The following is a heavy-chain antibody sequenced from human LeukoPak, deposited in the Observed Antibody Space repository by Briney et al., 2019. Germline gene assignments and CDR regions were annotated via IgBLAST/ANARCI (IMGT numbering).Heavy chain of an antibody. CDR2: INPSGGST. J-gene: IGHJ3*02. Sequence: EASVKVSCKASGYTFTNYYMYWVRQAPGQGLEWMGIINPSGGSTTYAQKFQGRVTVTRDMSTRTVYMELRSLRSEDTAVYYCARGGYYGDAFDIWGQGTMVTVSS. D-gene: IGHD3-10*01. CDR1: GYTFTNYY. V-gene: IGHV1-46*01. CDR3: ARGGYYGDAFDI.